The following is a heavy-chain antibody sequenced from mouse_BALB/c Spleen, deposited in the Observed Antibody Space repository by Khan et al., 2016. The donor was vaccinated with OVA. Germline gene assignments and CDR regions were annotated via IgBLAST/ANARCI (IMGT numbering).Heavy chain of an antibody. J-gene: IGHJ4*01. CDR2: IWGGGGT. D-gene: IGHD2-14*01. CDR1: GFSLSRYD. Sequence: VQLQESGPGLVAPSQSLSSTCTVSGFSLSRYDIHWVRQPPGKGLEWLGVIWGGGGTDYNSTLKSRLGISKDNSKSQVFLKMNSLQTDDTAMYYCARAYYRYDGYYAMDYWGQGTSVTVSS. CDR3: ARAYYRYDGYYAMDY. V-gene: IGHV2-6-4*01.